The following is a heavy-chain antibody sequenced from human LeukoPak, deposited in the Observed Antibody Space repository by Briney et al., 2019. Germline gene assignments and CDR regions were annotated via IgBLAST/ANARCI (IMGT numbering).Heavy chain of an antibody. D-gene: IGHD3-22*01. V-gene: IGHV1-69*13. Sequence: GASVKVSCKASGGTFSSYTISWVRQAPGQGLEWMGGIIPIFGTANYAQKFQGRVTITADESTSTAYMELSSLRSEDTAVYYCARESGPGDSSGYYFGYWGQGTLVTVSS. CDR2: IIPIFGTA. J-gene: IGHJ4*02. CDR3: ARESGPGDSSGYYFGY. CDR1: GGTFSSYT.